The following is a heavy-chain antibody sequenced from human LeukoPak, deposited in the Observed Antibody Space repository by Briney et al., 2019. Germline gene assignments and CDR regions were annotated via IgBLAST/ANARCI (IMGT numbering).Heavy chain of an antibody. Sequence: GGSLRLSCAASGFTFNSHEMHWVRQAPGKGLDWVSYITSSGGITYYAHSVKGRFTVSRDNAKNSLYLQMNGLRAEDTAVYYCAGERNCGGDCYQGSWFDPWGQGTLVTVSS. J-gene: IGHJ5*02. V-gene: IGHV3-48*03. CDR3: AGERNCGGDCYQGSWFDP. D-gene: IGHD2-21*02. CDR1: GFTFNSHE. CDR2: ITSSGGIT.